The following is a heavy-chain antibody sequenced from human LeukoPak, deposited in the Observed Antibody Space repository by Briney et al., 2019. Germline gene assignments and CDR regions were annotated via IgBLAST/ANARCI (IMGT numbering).Heavy chain of an antibody. D-gene: IGHD2-15*01. Sequence: EASVKVSCKASGYTFTSYGITWVRQSPGQGLEWIGWISAYDGNTNSAQKFQGRVTMTTDTSTSTAYMELSSLRSEDTAVYYCARGRCSGGSCYPDYWGQGILVTVSS. CDR1: GYTFTSYG. V-gene: IGHV1-18*01. CDR3: ARGRCSGGSCYPDY. J-gene: IGHJ4*02. CDR2: ISAYDGNT.